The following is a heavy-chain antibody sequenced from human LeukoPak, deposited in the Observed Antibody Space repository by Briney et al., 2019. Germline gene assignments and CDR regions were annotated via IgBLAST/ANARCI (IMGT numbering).Heavy chain of an antibody. V-gene: IGHV4-30-2*01. CDR2: IYHSGST. CDR1: GGSISSGGYS. Sequence: TSQTLSLTCAVSGGSISSGGYSWSWIRQPPGKGLEWIGYIYHSGSTYYNPSLKSRATISVDRSKNQFSLKLSSVTAADTAVYYCATVIHLAYGYWGQGTLVTVSS. J-gene: IGHJ4*02. D-gene: IGHD4-17*01. CDR3: ATVIHLAYGY.